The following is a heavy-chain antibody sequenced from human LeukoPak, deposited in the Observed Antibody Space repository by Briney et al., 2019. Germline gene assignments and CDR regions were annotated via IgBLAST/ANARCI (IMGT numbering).Heavy chain of an antibody. CDR2: INPNSGGT. CDR3: ARDLRGYSSSWLFDP. V-gene: IGHV1-2*02. Sequence: ASVTVSCTASGYTFTGYYMPWVRHAPGQGLGWMGWINPNSGGTNNAQKFQGRVTMTRDTSISTAYMELSRLRSDDTAVYYCARDLRGYSSSWLFDPWGQGTLGTVSS. D-gene: IGHD6-13*01. J-gene: IGHJ5*02. CDR1: GYTFTGYY.